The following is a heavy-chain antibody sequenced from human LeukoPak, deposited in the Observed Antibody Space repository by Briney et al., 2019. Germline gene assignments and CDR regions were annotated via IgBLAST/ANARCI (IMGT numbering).Heavy chain of an antibody. J-gene: IGHJ4*02. CDR3: AKDPAFGFCSGGSCHPYY. D-gene: IGHD2-15*01. CDR1: GFTFSSYG. CDR2: ISYDGSSK. Sequence: PGGSLRLSCAASGFTFSSYGMHWVRQAPGKGLEWVAVISYDGSSKYYADSVKGRFTISRDNSKNTLYLQMNSLRAEDTAVYYCAKDPAFGFCSGGSCHPYYWGQGTLVTVSS. V-gene: IGHV3-30*18.